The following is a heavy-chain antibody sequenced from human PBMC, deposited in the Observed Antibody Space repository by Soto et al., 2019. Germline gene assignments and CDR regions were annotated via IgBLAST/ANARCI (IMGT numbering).Heavy chain of an antibody. D-gene: IGHD2-21*02. CDR1: GYTFTSYG. CDR2: ISAYNGNT. CDR3: AREAMAVTPLGYYYYGMDV. Sequence: GASMKVSCKASGYTFTSYGISWVRQAPGQRLEWMGWISAYNGNTNYAQKLQGRVTMTTDTSTSTAYMELRSLRSDDTAVYYCAREAMAVTPLGYYYYGMDVWGQGTTVTVSS. V-gene: IGHV1-18*01. J-gene: IGHJ6*02.